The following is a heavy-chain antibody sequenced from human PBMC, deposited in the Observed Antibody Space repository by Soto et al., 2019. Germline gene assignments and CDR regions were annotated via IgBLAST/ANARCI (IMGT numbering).Heavy chain of an antibody. J-gene: IGHJ4*02. V-gene: IGHV4-59*01. D-gene: IGHD3-10*01. Sequence: PSETLSLTCTVSGGSISNFYWSWIRQPPGKGLEWIGYIYYSGTTSYNPSLNSRVTISVDTSKNQFSLKLNSVTATDTAVYYVARESYYGSGATVLGYWGLGTLVTDSS. CDR1: GGSISNFY. CDR2: IYYSGTT. CDR3: ARESYYGSGATVLGY.